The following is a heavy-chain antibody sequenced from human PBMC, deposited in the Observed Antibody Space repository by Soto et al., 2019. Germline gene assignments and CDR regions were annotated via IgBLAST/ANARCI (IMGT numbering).Heavy chain of an antibody. CDR3: ARESGSYHLDY. CDR1: RFTFSTYG. J-gene: IGHJ4*02. V-gene: IGHV3-33*01. D-gene: IGHD1-26*01. CDR2: TWYDGSNK. Sequence: QVQLVESGGGVVQPGRSLRLSCTASRFTFSTYGMHWVRQAPGKGLEWVSTTWYDGSNKYYADSVKGRFTISRDNSKNTLYLQMNSLRAEDTAVYYCARESGSYHLDYWGQGTLVTVSS.